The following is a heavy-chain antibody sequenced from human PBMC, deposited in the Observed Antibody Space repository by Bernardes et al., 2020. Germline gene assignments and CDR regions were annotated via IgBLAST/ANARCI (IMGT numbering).Heavy chain of an antibody. J-gene: IGHJ6*03. CDR2: ISSSSSTI. Sequence: GGSLRLSCAASGFTFSSYSMNWVRQAPGKGLEWVSYISSSSSTIYYADSVKDRFTISRDNAKNSLYLQMNSLRAEDTAVYYCARVRTVTRWDYYYYMDVWGKGTTVTVSS. CDR3: ARVRTVTRWDYYYYMDV. CDR1: GFTFSSYS. D-gene: IGHD4-17*01. V-gene: IGHV3-48*01.